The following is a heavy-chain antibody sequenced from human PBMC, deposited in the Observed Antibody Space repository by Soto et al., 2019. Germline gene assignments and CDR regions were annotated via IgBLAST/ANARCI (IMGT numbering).Heavy chain of an antibody. V-gene: IGHV3-23*01. CDR3: AQTPRQWLVYFDY. CDR1: GFTFSNYA. J-gene: IGHJ4*02. Sequence: EVQLLESGGGLVQPGGSLRLSCAASGFTFSNYAIAWVRQAPGKGLEWVSGISGSGGTTYYADSVKGRFTISRDNSKDPLHLQMISLIAEDTAVYYCAQTPRQWLVYFDYWGQGALVTVSS. D-gene: IGHD6-19*01. CDR2: ISGSGGTT.